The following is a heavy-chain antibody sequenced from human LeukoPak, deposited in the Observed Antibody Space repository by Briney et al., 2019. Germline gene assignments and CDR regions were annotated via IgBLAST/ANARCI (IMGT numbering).Heavy chain of an antibody. V-gene: IGHV3-30*02. J-gene: IGHJ3*02. D-gene: IGHD3-22*01. CDR2: IRYDGSNK. CDR3: AKVGEKYYYDSRARAFDI. Sequence: GGSLRLSCAASGFTFSSYGMHWVRQAPGKGLEWVAFIRYDGSNKYYADSVKGRFTISRDNSKNTLYLQMNSLRAEDTAVYYCAKVGEKYYYDSRARAFDIWGQGTMVTVSS. CDR1: GFTFSSYG.